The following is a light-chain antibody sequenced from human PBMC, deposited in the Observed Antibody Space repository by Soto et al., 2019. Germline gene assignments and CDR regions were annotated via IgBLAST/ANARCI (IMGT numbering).Light chain of an antibody. CDR3: QQYNSYSLYT. V-gene: IGKV1-5*01. Sequence: DIQMTQSPSTLSASVGDRVTITCRASQRISSWLAWYQQKPGKAPKLLIYDASSLESGVPSRFSGSGSGTEFTLTISSLQPDDFATYCCQQYNSYSLYTFGQGTKLEIK. CDR2: DAS. J-gene: IGKJ2*01. CDR1: QRISSW.